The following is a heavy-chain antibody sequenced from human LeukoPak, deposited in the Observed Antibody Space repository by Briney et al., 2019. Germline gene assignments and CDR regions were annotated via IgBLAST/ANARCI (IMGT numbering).Heavy chain of an antibody. CDR1: GSTFSSYA. Sequence: ASVKVSCKASGSTFSSYAISWVRQAPGQGLEWMGGIIPIFGTANYAQKFQGRVTITTDESTSTAYMELSSLRSEDTAVYYCAFQGGSESHPTYYYYMDVWGKGTTVTVSS. CDR3: AFQGGSESHPTYYYYMDV. CDR2: IIPIFGTA. J-gene: IGHJ6*03. V-gene: IGHV1-69*05. D-gene: IGHD3-10*01.